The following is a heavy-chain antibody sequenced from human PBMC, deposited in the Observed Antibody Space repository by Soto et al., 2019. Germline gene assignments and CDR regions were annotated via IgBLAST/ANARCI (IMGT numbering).Heavy chain of an antibody. V-gene: IGHV4-31*03. Sequence: QVQLQESGPGLVKPSQTLSLTCTVSGGSISSGGYYWSWIRQHPGKGLEWIGYIYYSGSTYYNPSLKSRVTISXGTXKXRFSLKLSSVTAADTAVYYCASVVRGVIITFDYFDYWGQGTLVTVSS. D-gene: IGHD3-10*01. CDR1: GGSISSGGYY. CDR2: IYYSGST. J-gene: IGHJ4*02. CDR3: ASVVRGVIITFDYFDY.